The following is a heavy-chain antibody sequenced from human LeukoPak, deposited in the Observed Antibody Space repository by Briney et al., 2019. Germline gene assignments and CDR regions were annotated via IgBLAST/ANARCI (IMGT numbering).Heavy chain of an antibody. Sequence: SETLSLTCTVSGYSISSGYYWGWIRQPPGKGLEWIGSIYHSGSTYYNPSLKSRVTISVDTSRNQFSLKVRSVTAADTAVYYCVRDWNPLQGHDAFDVWGQGRMVTISS. CDR3: VRDWNPLQGHDAFDV. J-gene: IGHJ3*01. D-gene: IGHD1-1*01. CDR1: GYSISSGYY. CDR2: IYHSGST. V-gene: IGHV4-38-2*02.